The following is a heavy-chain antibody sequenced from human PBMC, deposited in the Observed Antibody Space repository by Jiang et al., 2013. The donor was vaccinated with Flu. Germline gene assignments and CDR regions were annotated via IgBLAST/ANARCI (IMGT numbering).Heavy chain of an antibody. D-gene: IGHD4-17*01. Sequence: PSGGSTSYAQKFQGRVTMTRDTSTSTVYMELSSLRSEDTAVYYCARESDGDGNFDYWGQGTLVTVSS. V-gene: IGHV1-46*01. CDR2: PSGGST. J-gene: IGHJ4*02. CDR3: ARESDGDGNFDY.